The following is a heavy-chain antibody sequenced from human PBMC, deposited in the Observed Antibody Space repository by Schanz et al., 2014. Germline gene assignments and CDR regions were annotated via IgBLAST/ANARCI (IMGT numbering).Heavy chain of an antibody. CDR3: ARRVTYSFGLDV. V-gene: IGHV3-23*04. D-gene: IGHD4-4*01. CDR2: ISGNGDRT. J-gene: IGHJ6*02. Sequence: EVQVVESGGGFVQPGGSLRLSCAASGFTFSSYVLNWVHPAPGRGMEWVSFISGNGDRTSYADSVKRRFHISRDNSKSTLYLQMTRLRDEDRAMYYCARRVTYSFGLDVWGQGATVTVSS. CDR1: GFTFSSYV.